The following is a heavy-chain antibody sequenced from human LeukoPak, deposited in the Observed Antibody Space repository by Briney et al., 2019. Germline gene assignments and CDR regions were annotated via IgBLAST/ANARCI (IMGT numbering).Heavy chain of an antibody. CDR1: GYTFSTYG. V-gene: IGHV1-18*01. D-gene: IGHD3-10*01. Sequence: ASVKVSCKASGYTFSTYGTSWVRQAPGQGLEWMGWISAYNGNTNYAQKLQGRVTMTTDTSTSTAYMELRTLRSDDTAVYYCARDRDKRITMVRGVIFDYWGQGTLVTVSS. CDR3: ARDRDKRITMVRGVIFDY. CDR2: ISAYNGNT. J-gene: IGHJ4*02.